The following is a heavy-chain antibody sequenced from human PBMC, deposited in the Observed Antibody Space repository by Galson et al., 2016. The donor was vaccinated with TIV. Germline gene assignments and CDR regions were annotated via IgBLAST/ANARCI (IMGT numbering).Heavy chain of an antibody. CDR1: GFTFSIYG. V-gene: IGHV3-30*03. Sequence: SLRLSCAASGFTFSIYGIQWVRQAPGRGLEWVALISYDGSNDFYADSVKGRFTISKDNSKNTLDLQMNSLRAEDTAVYYCARDESSGLIDSWGQGTLVSVS. J-gene: IGHJ4*02. D-gene: IGHD6-19*01. CDR3: ARDESSGLIDS. CDR2: ISYDGSND.